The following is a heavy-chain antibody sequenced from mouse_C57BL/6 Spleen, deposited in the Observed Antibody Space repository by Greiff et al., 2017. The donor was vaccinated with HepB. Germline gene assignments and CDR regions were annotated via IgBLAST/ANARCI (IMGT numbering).Heavy chain of an antibody. D-gene: IGHD1-1*01. V-gene: IGHV1-74*01. J-gene: IGHJ1*03. CDR2: IHPSDSDT. CDR3: AIGSSFPYWYFDV. Sequence: QVQLQQPGAELVKPGASVKVSCKASGYTFTSYWMHWVKQRPGQGLEWIGRIHPSDSDTNYNQKFKGKATLSVDKSSSTAYMQRSSLTSEDSAVYYCAIGSSFPYWYFDVWGTGTTVTVSS. CDR1: GYTFTSYW.